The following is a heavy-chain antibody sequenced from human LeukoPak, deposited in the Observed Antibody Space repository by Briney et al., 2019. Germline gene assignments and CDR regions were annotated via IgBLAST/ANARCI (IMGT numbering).Heavy chain of an antibody. CDR3: VRDGGVSGYDLLDY. D-gene: IGHD5-12*01. V-gene: IGHV3-7*01. Sequence: PGGSLRLSCAASGFTFSNYWMSWVRQAPGKGLEGVAHINQDGSEEHYMDSVKARFIISRDNAKNSLSLQMDSLRAEDTAVYYCVRDGGVSGYDLLDYWGQGTLVTVSS. CDR2: INQDGSEE. J-gene: IGHJ4*02. CDR1: GFTFSNYW.